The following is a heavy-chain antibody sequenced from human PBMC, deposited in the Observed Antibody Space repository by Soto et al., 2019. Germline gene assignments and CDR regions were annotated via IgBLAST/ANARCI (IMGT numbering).Heavy chain of an antibody. CDR3: ARGYIAAAGSDGDHYYYYGMDV. D-gene: IGHD6-13*01. Sequence: QVQLVQSGAEVKKPGSSVKVSCKASGGTFSSYAISWVRQAPGQGLEWMGGIIPIFGTANYAQKFQGRVTITADESTSASYMELSSLRAEDTAVYYCARGYIAAAGSDGDHYYYYGMDVWGQGTTVTVSS. CDR1: GGTFSSYA. J-gene: IGHJ6*02. V-gene: IGHV1-69*12. CDR2: IIPIFGTA.